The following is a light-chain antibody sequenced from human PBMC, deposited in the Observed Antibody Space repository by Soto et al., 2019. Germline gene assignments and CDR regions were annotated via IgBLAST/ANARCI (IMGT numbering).Light chain of an antibody. CDR1: QSGSGTY. J-gene: IGKJ4*01. CDR3: QQYGKSPLT. CDR2: GAS. V-gene: IGKV3-20*01. Sequence: EIVLTQSPGTLSLSPGERATLSCRASQSGSGTYLAWYQQKPGQAPRLLISGASRRATGIPDRFSGSGSGTDFTLTISSLEPEDFAVYYCQQYGKSPLTFGGGTTVDI.